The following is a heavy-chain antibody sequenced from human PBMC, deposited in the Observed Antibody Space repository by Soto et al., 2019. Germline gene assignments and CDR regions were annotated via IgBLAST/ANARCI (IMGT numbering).Heavy chain of an antibody. D-gene: IGHD2-2*01. Sequence: QVQLQESGPGRVKPSETLSLTCTVSGDSVRSGSFYWSWIRQPPGKGLEWIVYIYYTGRPSYNPSLKSRVTISIEPSKNHFALNLTSVTAADTAIYYCARDSTAFVFDYWGQGALVTVSS. J-gene: IGHJ4*02. V-gene: IGHV4-61*03. CDR1: GDSVRSGSFY. CDR2: IYYTGRP. CDR3: ARDSTAFVFDY.